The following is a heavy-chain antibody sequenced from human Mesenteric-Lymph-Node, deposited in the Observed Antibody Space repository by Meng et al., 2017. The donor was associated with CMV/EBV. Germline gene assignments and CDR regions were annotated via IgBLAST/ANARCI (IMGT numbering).Heavy chain of an antibody. D-gene: IGHD6-6*01. CDR2: IYYSGST. J-gene: IGHJ6*02. V-gene: IGHV4-39*06. Sequence: SETLSLTCTVSGGSISSSSYYWGWIRQPPGKGLEWIGSIYYSGSTYNNPSLKSRVTISVDTSKNQFPLTLSSVTAAGTAVYYCATLIAARPGYGMDVWGQGTTVTVSS. CDR3: ATLIAARPGYGMDV. CDR1: GGSISSSSYY.